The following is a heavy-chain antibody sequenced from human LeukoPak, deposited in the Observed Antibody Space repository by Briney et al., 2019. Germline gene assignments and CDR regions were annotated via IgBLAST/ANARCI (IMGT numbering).Heavy chain of an antibody. CDR2: INPNSGGT. D-gene: IGHD6-13*01. J-gene: IGHJ6*04. Sequence: ASVKVSCKASGYTFTGYYMHWVRQAPGQGLEWMGWINPNSGGTNYAQKFQGRVTMTRGTSISTAYMELSRLRSDDTAVYYCARDRGIAAAMDVWGKGTTVTISS. CDR1: GYTFTGYY. CDR3: ARDRGIAAAMDV. V-gene: IGHV1-2*02.